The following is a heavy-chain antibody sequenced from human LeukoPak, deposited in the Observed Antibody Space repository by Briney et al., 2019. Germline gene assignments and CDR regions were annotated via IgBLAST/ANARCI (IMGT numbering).Heavy chain of an antibody. CDR1: VFISGSYW. D-gene: IGHD3-22*01. CDR3: VRGSSDDSSGPRVLFDN. Sequence: PGGSLRLSCSASVFISGSYWMSWVRQSPGKGLEWVANLNHDGSEKYYVDAVKGRFTISRDNAKNSLYLQMNSLRAEDTAVYYCVRGSSDDSSGPRVLFDNWGQGTLVTVSS. J-gene: IGHJ4*02. CDR2: LNHDGSEK. V-gene: IGHV3-7*02.